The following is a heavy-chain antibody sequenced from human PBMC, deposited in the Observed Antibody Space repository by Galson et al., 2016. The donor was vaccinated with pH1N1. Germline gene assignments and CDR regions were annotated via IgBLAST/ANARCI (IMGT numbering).Heavy chain of an antibody. D-gene: IGHD2-2*02. J-gene: IGHJ4*02. Sequence: SLRLSCAASGFTFGTYGMSWVRQAPGKGLEWVSSISRADDTYYADSVKGRFTISRDNSKNSLFLQMSSLRADDTALYYCSKDLCSGASCYTVGEGRDFDYWGPGTPVTGSS. V-gene: IGHV3-23*01. CDR1: GFTFGTYG. CDR2: ISRADDT. CDR3: SKDLCSGASCYTVGEGRDFDY.